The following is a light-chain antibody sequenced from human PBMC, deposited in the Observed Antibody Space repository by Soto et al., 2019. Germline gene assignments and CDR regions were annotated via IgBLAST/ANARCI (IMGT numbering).Light chain of an antibody. Sequence: QSALTQPASVSGSPGQSITISCTGTSSDVGGYNYVSWYQQHPDKAPKLMIFDVSNRPSGVSNRFSGSKSGNTASLTISGLQAEDEADYYCSSYTSSFTQVFGTGTKVTVL. CDR2: DVS. CDR1: SSDVGGYNY. J-gene: IGLJ1*01. CDR3: SSYTSSFTQV. V-gene: IGLV2-14*01.